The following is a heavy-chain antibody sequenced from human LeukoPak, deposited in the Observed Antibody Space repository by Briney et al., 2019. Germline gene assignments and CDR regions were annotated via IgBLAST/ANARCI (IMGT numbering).Heavy chain of an antibody. J-gene: IGHJ3*02. V-gene: IGHV3-11*01. Sequence: GGSLRLSCAASGFTFSDYYMSWIRQAPGKGLEWVSYISSSGSTIYYADSVKGRFTISRDNAKNSLYLQMNSLRAEDTAVYYCARGYSYGYRNDAFDIWGQGTMVTVSS. CDR1: GFTFSDYY. D-gene: IGHD5-18*01. CDR2: ISSSGSTI. CDR3: ARGYSYGYRNDAFDI.